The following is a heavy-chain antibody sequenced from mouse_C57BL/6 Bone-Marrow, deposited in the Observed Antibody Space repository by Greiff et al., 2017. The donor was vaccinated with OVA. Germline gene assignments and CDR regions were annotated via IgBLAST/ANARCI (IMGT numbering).Heavy chain of an antibody. J-gene: IGHJ2*01. CDR3: ARHGIDY. CDR1: GFTFSSYG. Sequence: EVQVVESGGDLVKPGGSLKLSCAASGFTFSSYGMSWVRQTPDKRLEWVATISSGGSYTYYPDSVKGRFTISRDNATNTLYLQLSSLKSEDTAMYYCARHGIDYWGQGTTLTVSS. V-gene: IGHV5-6*01. CDR2: ISSGGSYT.